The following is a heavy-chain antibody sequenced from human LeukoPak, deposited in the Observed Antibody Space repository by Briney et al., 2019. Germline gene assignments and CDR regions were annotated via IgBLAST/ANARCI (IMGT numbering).Heavy chain of an antibody. CDR1: GGSISSGRYY. V-gene: IGHV4-61*02. D-gene: IGHD6-13*01. CDR3: ARYQVYRSIWGHDAFDI. J-gene: IGHJ3*02. Sequence: SETLSLTCTVSGGSISSGRYYWSWIRQPAGKGLEWIGRFFTSGSTNYNPSLKSRVTISVDTSKNQFSLKLSSVTAADTAMYYCARYQVYRSIWGHDAFDIWGQGTMVTVTS. CDR2: FFTSGST.